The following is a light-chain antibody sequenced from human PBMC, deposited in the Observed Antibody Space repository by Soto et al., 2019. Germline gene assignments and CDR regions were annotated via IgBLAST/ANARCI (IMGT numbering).Light chain of an antibody. V-gene: IGKV3D-20*02. CDR2: DAS. CDR3: QQHSHWPPWT. J-gene: IGKJ1*01. CDR1: QRISNSY. Sequence: EIVLTQSPGTLSLSPGERATLSCRASQRISNSYLAWYQQKPGQAPRLLLYDASSRATGIPDRVSGSGSGTDFTLTISRLEPEDFAVYYCQQHSHWPPWTFGQGTKV.